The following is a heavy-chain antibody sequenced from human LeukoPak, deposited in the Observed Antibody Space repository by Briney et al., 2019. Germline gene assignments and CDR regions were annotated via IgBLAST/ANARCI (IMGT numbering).Heavy chain of an antibody. V-gene: IGHV3-23*01. CDR3: AREEQEAGGYSYGTLDY. J-gene: IGHJ4*02. D-gene: IGHD5-18*01. Sequence: GGSLRLSCTTSKFNFNSYGMTWVRQAPGKGLEWVSSISGSGGSTQYAASVQGRFTISRDNPKNTLYLQMNSLRAEDTAVYYCAREEQEAGGYSYGTLDYWGQGTLVTVSS. CDR1: KFNFNSYG. CDR2: ISGSGGST.